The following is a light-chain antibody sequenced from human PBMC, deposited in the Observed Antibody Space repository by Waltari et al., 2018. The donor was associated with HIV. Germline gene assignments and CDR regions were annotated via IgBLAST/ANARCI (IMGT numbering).Light chain of an antibody. CDR2: DAS. CDR3: QQYNNWPPLT. Sequence: EIVMTQSPATLSVSPGERATLSCRASQSIGINLAWYQQKPGQAPRFLIYDASTRATGVPARFRGSGSGTEFTLSISSLQSEDFAVYYCQQYNNWPPLTFGQGTKVEIK. V-gene: IGKV3-15*01. CDR1: QSIGIN. J-gene: IGKJ1*01.